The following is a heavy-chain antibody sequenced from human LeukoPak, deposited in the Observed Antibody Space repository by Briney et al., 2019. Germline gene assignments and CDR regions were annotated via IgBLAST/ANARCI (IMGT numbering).Heavy chain of an antibody. Sequence: GGSLRLSCAASGFTFSSYGMHWVRQAPGKGLEWVAVIWYDGSNKYYADSVKGRFTISRDNSKNTLYLQMNSLRAEDTAVYYCARADVRGVYPLDPWGQGTLVTVSS. CDR1: GFTFSSYG. CDR3: ARADVRGVYPLDP. D-gene: IGHD3-10*02. V-gene: IGHV3-33*01. J-gene: IGHJ5*02. CDR2: IWYDGSNK.